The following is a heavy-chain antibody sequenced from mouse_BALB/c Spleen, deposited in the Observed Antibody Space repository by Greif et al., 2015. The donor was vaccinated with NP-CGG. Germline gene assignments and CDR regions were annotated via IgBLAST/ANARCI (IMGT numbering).Heavy chain of an antibody. CDR3: ARKLGRGLYFDY. D-gene: IGHD4-1*01. V-gene: IGHV14-3*02. Sequence: VQLQQSGAELVKPGASVKLSCTASGFNIKDTYMHWVKQRPEQGLEWIGRIDPANGNTKYDPKFQGKATITADTSSNTAYLQLSSLTSEDTAVYYCARKLGRGLYFDYWGQGTTLTVFS. J-gene: IGHJ2*01. CDR2: IDPANGNT. CDR1: GFNIKDTY.